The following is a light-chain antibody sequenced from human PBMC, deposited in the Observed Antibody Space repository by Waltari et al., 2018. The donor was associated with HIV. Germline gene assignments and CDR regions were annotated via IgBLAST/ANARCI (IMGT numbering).Light chain of an antibody. J-gene: IGLJ2*01. V-gene: IGLV1-40*01. CDR2: GNT. Sequence: QSVLTPPPSVSGAPGQRVTISCTGTTSNIGAGYDVHWCQQRPGTAPKLLVLGNTNRPAGVPDRFSGSKSGTPASLAITGLQAGDEGDYYCQSYDNALSGSLFGGGTKVTVL. CDR1: TSNIGAGYD. CDR3: QSYDNALSGSL.